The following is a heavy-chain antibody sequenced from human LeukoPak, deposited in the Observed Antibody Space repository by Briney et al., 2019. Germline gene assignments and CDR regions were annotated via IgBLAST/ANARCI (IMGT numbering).Heavy chain of an antibody. J-gene: IGHJ6*02. CDR3: ASSSHYGGDYYYGMDV. V-gene: IGHV4-61*02. Sequence: SETLSLTCTVSGGSISSSSYYWSWIRQPAGKGLEWIGRIYTSGSTNYNPSLKSRVTMSVDTSKNQFSLKLSSVTAADTAVYYCASSSHYGGDYYYGMDVWGQGTTVTVSS. CDR1: GGSISSSSYY. CDR2: IYTSGST. D-gene: IGHD4-23*01.